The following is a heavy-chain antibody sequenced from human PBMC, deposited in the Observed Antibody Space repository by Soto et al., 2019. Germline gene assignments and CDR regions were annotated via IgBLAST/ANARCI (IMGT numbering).Heavy chain of an antibody. Sequence: QVQLVESGGGVVQPGGSLTLSCVASGFSFRRYGMHWVRQAPGKGLELLAVIWDDGRTTYYADSVKGRFTISRDNPKNKLSLQMNSLRVEDTDMFFCARNYGEYEVFDIWGHGTVVSVSS. D-gene: IGHD4-17*01. CDR3: ARNYGEYEVFDI. J-gene: IGHJ3*02. V-gene: IGHV3-33*01. CDR1: GFSFRRYG. CDR2: IWDDGRTT.